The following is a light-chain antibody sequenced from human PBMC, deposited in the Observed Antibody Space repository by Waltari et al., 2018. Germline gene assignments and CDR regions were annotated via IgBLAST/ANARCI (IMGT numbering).Light chain of an antibody. CDR2: GAS. Sequence: DIVLTQSPGTLSLSPGERATLSCRASQSVSSSFLAWYQQKPGQTPGLLIYGASGKATGMPDRCSGSGSETDFTRHVCRLETEDSAVYYGQQYGSSLGTFGQGTKVEIK. V-gene: IGKV3-20*01. J-gene: IGKJ1*01. CDR1: QSVSSSF. CDR3: QQYGSSLGT.